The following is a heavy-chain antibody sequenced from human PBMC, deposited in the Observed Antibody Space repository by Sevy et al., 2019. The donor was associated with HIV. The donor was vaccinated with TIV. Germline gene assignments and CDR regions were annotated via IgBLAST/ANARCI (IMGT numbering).Heavy chain of an antibody. CDR2: VYSGGAT. J-gene: IGHJ6*02. D-gene: IGHD2-15*01. CDR3: ARVGYCRGGTCFSGFYYAMDV. Sequence: GGSLRLSCAVSGFTLTNEFFSWVRQAPGKGLEWVAVVYSGGATYYADSVKGRFTISRDKSKSTLYLQMKSLGAEDTAVDYCARVGYCRGGTCFSGFYYAMDVWGQGTTVTVSS. CDR1: GFTLTNEF. V-gene: IGHV3-53*01.